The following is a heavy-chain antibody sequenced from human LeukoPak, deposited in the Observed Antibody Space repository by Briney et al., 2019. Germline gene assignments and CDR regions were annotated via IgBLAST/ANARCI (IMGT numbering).Heavy chain of an antibody. J-gene: IGHJ4*02. D-gene: IGHD5-18*01. CDR2: NNDGTYT. CDR1: GFTFSNCW. V-gene: IGHV3-74*01. Sequence: GGSLRLSCVGSGFTFSNCWMHGVRQAPGKGRVWVARNNDGTYTGHVESVKDRFTLSRDNAKNTLYLQMNSLRTGDTVIYYCASFGYSWLRADWGRGTLVTVSS. CDR3: ASFGYSWLRAD.